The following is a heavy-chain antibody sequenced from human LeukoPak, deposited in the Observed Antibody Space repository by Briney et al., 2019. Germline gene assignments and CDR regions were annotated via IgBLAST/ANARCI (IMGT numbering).Heavy chain of an antibody. CDR2: ISSNGGST. CDR1: GFTFSSYA. V-gene: IGHV3-64*01. J-gene: IGHJ4*02. CDR3: ARGYYYDSSGYYYPIDY. Sequence: PGGSLRLSCAASGFTFSSYAMHWVRQAPGKGLEYVSAISSNGGSTYYANSVKGRFTISRDNSKNTLYLQMGSLRAEDMAVYNCARGYYYDSSGYYYPIDYWGQGTLVTVSS. D-gene: IGHD3-22*01.